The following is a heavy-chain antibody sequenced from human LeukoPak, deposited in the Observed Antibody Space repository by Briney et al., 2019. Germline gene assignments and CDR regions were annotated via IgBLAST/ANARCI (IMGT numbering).Heavy chain of an antibody. CDR2: ISWNSGSI. Sequence: PGGSLRLSCAASGFTFDDYAMHWVRQAPGKGLEWVSGISWNSGSIGYADSVKGRFTISRDNAKNSLYLQMNSLRAEDTALYYCAKDISMVAALPDYWGQGTLVTVSS. J-gene: IGHJ4*02. V-gene: IGHV3-9*01. CDR1: GFTFDDYA. D-gene: IGHD2-15*01. CDR3: AKDISMVAALPDY.